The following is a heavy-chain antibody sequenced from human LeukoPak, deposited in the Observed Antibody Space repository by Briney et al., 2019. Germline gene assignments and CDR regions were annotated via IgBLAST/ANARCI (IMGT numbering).Heavy chain of an antibody. CDR3: ARGEYCSGGSCYSAAFDI. V-gene: IGHV3-74*01. D-gene: IGHD2-15*01. CDR2: IYSDGSST. J-gene: IGHJ3*02. Sequence: GGSLRLSCAASGFTFSRYWMHWVRQAPGKGLVWVSRIYSDGSSTNYADSVKGRFTISRDNAKNTLYLQMNSLRAEDTAVYYCARGEYCSGGSCYSAAFDIWGQGTMVTVSS. CDR1: GFTFSRYW.